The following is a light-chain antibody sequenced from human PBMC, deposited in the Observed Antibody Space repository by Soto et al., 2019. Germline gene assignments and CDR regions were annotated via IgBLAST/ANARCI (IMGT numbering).Light chain of an antibody. J-gene: IGLJ1*01. CDR1: SSDVGGYNF. CDR3: SSYTTRSTVV. CDR2: EVT. V-gene: IGLV2-14*03. Sequence: QSVLTQPASVFGSPGQSITISCTGTSSDVGGYNFVSWYQQLPGKAPKLMIYEVTSRPSGVSNRFSGSKSGNTASLTISGLQPEEEAEYYCSSYTTRSTVVFGTGTKVTVL.